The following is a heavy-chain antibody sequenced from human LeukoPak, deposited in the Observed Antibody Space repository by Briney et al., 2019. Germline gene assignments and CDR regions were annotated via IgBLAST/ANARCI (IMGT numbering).Heavy chain of an antibody. D-gene: IGHD6-13*01. V-gene: IGHV1-18*01. J-gene: IGHJ4*02. CDR1: GYTFTSYG. CDR3: ARVLRAAAAFDY. Sequence: ASVKVSCKASGYTFTSYGISWVRQAPGQGLEWMGWISAYNGNTNYAQKFQGRVTITADKSTSTAYMELSSLRSEDTAVYYCARVLRAAAAFDYWGQGTLVTVSA. CDR2: ISAYNGNT.